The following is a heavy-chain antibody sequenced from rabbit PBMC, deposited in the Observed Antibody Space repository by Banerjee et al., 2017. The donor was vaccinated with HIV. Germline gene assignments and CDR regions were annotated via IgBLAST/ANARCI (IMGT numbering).Heavy chain of an antibody. V-gene: IGHV1S45*01. CDR2: INTNSGNA. D-gene: IGHD7-1*01. CDR3: ARDAGGDGYSNDL. Sequence: QEQLVESGGGLVKPEGSLTLTCTASGFSFSNKYVMCWVRQAPGKGLEWIACINTNSGNAVYASWAKGRFTISRTSSTTVTLQMTSLTAADTATYFCARDAGGDGYSNDLWGQGTLVTVS. J-gene: IGHJ4*01. CDR1: GFSFSNKYV.